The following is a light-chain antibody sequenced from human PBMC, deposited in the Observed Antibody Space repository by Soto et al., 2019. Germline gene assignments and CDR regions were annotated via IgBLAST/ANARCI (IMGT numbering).Light chain of an antibody. Sequence: DIQMTQSPSTLSASVGDRVTITCRASQSISSWLAWYQQKPGKAPKLLIYYASSLESGVPSRFSGSGSGTAFTLTISSLQPDDFATYYCQQYNSYLWTFGQGTKVEIK. V-gene: IGKV1-5*01. CDR2: YAS. J-gene: IGKJ1*01. CDR3: QQYNSYLWT. CDR1: QSISSW.